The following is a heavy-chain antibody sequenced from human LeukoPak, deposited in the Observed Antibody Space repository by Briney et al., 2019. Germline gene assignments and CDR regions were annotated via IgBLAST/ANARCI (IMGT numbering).Heavy chain of an antibody. CDR2: IRYDASNK. Sequence: GGSLRLSCAASGFAFSRHGMHWVRQAPGKGLEWVAFIRYDASNKYYADSVKGQFTIFRDNSKNTLYLQMNSLRAEDTAVYYCAKTAPRSIQVWDYWGQGTLVTVSS. V-gene: IGHV3-30*02. CDR1: GFAFSRHG. D-gene: IGHD5-18*01. CDR3: AKTAPRSIQVWDY. J-gene: IGHJ4*02.